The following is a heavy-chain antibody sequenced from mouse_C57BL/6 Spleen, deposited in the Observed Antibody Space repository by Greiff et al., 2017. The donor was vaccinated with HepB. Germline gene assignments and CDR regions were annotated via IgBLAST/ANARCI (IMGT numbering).Heavy chain of an antibody. J-gene: IGHJ1*03. CDR3: ARNGVYYDYDDGYWYFDV. D-gene: IGHD2-4*01. V-gene: IGHV5-17*01. Sequence: EVMLVESGGGLVKPGGSLKLSCAASGFTFSDYGMHWVRQAPEKGLEWVAYISSGSSTIYYADTVKGRFTISRDNAKNNLFLQMTSLRSEDTAMYYCARNGVYYDYDDGYWYFDVWGTGTTVTVSS. CDR1: GFTFSDYG. CDR2: ISSGSSTI.